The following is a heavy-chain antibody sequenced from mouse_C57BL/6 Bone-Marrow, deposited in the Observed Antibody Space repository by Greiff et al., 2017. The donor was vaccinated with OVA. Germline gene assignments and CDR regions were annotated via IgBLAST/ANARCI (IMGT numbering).Heavy chain of an antibody. Sequence: EVKLVESGGGLVQPGESLKLSCESNEYEFPSHDMSWVRQTPEKRLELVAAINSDGGGTYYPDTIESRSIISRDNTKKTLYLQMSSLRSEATALDDSARHYSNTYYCDYWGKGTTRTVSS. V-gene: IGHV5-2*01. J-gene: IGHJ2*01. CDR1: EYEFPSHD. D-gene: IGHD2-5*01. CDR3: ARHYSNTYYCDY. CDR2: INSDGGGT.